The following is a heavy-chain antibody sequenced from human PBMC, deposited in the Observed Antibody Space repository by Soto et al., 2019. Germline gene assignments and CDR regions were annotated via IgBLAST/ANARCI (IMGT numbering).Heavy chain of an antibody. D-gene: IGHD1-26*01. V-gene: IGHV3-30-3*01. CDR2: ISNDETYK. CDR1: GFTLSSYA. J-gene: IGHJ5*01. CDR3: ARRGRQAGNNCFDS. Sequence: QVQLVESGGGVVQPGTSLRLSCAASGFTLSSYAMHWVRQPPGKGLEWVAVISNDETYKEYADSVKGRFTSSRDNSKNTVDLQMNSRRVEDTAVYYCARRGRQAGNNCFDSWGQGVLVTVSS.